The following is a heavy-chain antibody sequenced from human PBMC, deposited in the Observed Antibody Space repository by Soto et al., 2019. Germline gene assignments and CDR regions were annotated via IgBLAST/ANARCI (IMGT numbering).Heavy chain of an antibody. J-gene: IGHJ6*02. CDR2: IYRSGGT. CDR1: GGSISSYY. V-gene: IGHV4-4*07. D-gene: IGHD6-13*01. Sequence: SETLSLTCSVSGGSISSYYWSWIRQPAGKGLEWIGRIYRSGGTNFNPSLMSRVSMSVDTSKNQFSLKLSSVVAADTAVYYCARGAAAGVDYGMDVWGQGTTVTVSS. CDR3: ARGAAAGVDYGMDV.